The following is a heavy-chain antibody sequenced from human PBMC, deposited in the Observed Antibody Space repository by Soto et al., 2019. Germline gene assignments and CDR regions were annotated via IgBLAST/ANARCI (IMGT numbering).Heavy chain of an antibody. V-gene: IGHV1-69*01. CDR1: GGLFSSFA. J-gene: IGHJ4*02. CDR2: IIPVFGTT. D-gene: IGHD3-16*01. CDR3: ARGGGPYVWFNEF. Sequence: QAHLVQSGPEVKKPGSSVKVSCKDSGGLFSSFAISWVRQAPGQGLEWLGGIIPVFGTTYYAEKFQDGLTITADESTNTAYMELSSLTSGDTAIYYCARGGGPYVWFNEFWGQGTLVTVSS.